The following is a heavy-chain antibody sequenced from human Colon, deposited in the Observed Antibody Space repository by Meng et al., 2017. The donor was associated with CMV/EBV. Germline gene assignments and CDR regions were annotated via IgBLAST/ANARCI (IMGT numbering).Heavy chain of an antibody. D-gene: IGHD6-19*01. CDR2: IVSNNNYI. Sequence: EGQLWESGGGLVTPGGSLILSCAAYGLTFSTYRRNWVRKAPGKGLEWVSSIVSNNNYIYYADSVKGRFTISRDNAKNSVYLQMNSLTVEDTAVYYCARDYSSGFDSWGQGTLVTVSS. CDR1: GLTFSTYR. J-gene: IGHJ4*02. CDR3: ARDYSSGFDS. V-gene: IGHV3-21*01.